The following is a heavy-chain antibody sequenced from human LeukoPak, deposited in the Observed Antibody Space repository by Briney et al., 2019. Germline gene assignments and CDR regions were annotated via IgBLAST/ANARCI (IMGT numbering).Heavy chain of an antibody. CDR2: IYYSGST. Sequence: SETLSLTCTVSGGSISSYYWSWIRQPPGKGLEWIGYIYYSGSTNYNTSLKSRVTISVDTSKNQFSLKLSSVTAADTAVYYCASCTGPYYYGMDVWGQGTTVTVSS. D-gene: IGHD2-8*01. CDR3: ASCTGPYYYGMDV. CDR1: GGSISSYY. V-gene: IGHV4-59*01. J-gene: IGHJ6*02.